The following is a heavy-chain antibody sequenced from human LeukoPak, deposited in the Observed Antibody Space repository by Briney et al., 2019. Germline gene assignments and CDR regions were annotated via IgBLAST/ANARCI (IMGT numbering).Heavy chain of an antibody. J-gene: IGHJ4*02. Sequence: GGSLRFSCAASGFTFSSYAMSWVRQAPGKGLEWVSGISRSGDSTYYGDSVKGRFTISRDNSKNTLYLQMNSLRAEDTAVYYCARSAQIMAAAGLFDYWGQGTLVTVSS. V-gene: IGHV3-23*01. D-gene: IGHD6-13*01. CDR2: ISRSGDST. CDR1: GFTFSSYA. CDR3: ARSAQIMAAAGLFDY.